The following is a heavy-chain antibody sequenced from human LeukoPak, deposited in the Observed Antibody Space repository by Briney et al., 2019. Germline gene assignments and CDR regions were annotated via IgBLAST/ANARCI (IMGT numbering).Heavy chain of an antibody. CDR3: ARGHYGMDV. V-gene: IGHV3-7*03. CDR1: GFTFSSFW. Sequence: GGSLRLSCAASGFTFSSFWMSWVRQAPGKGLEWVAYIKQDGSEKSYVDPVRGRFAISRDNAENSLYLQINSLRAEDTAVYYCARGHYGMDVWGKGTTVTVSS. J-gene: IGHJ6*04. CDR2: IKQDGSEK.